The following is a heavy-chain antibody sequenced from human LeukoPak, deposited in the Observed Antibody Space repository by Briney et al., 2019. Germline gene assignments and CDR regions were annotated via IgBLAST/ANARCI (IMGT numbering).Heavy chain of an antibody. CDR3: ARSAGGNYFDY. Sequence: GGSLRLSCAASGFTFYNYNMNWVRQAPGKGLEWVSSISSGTNYIFQADSVKGRFTISRDSARNSLSLQMNSLRADDTAVYYCARSAGGNYFDYWDQGTLVTVSS. V-gene: IGHV3-21*01. J-gene: IGHJ4*02. CDR2: ISSGTNYI. D-gene: IGHD2-8*02. CDR1: GFTFYNYN.